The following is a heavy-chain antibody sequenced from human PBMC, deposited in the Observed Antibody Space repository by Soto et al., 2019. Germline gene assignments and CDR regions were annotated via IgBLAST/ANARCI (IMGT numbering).Heavy chain of an antibody. CDR1: GGSISSGDYY. Sequence: QVQLQESGPGQVKPSQTLSLTCNVSGGSISSGDYYWRWIRQPPGKGLEWIGDIYYSGSTYYNPSLTSRVTISVDTSKNQFSLKLSSVTAADTAVYYCARDIVLVPFFFGYYGMDVWGQGTTVTVSS. J-gene: IGHJ6*02. V-gene: IGHV4-30-4*01. CDR3: ARDIVLVPFFFGYYGMDV. D-gene: IGHD2-2*01. CDR2: IYYSGST.